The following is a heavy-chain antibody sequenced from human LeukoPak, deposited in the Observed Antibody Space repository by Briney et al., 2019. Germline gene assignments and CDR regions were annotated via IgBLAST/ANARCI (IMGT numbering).Heavy chain of an antibody. D-gene: IGHD2-21*02. CDR1: GGSFSGYY. J-gene: IGHJ4*02. V-gene: IGHV4-34*01. CDR3: ARGDIVVVTAIPSHYFDY. CDR2: INHSGST. Sequence: SETLSLTCAVYGGSFSGYYWSWIRQPPGKGLEWIGEINHSGSTNYNPSLKSRVTISVDTSKNQFSLKLTSVTAADTAVYYFARGDIVVVTAIPSHYFDYWGQGTLVTVSS.